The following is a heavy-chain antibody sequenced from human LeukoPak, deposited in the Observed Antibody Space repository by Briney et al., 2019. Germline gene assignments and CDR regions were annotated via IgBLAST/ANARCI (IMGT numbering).Heavy chain of an antibody. D-gene: IGHD1-1*01. CDR3: ARDVTEQLGNY. CDR1: GFTFSSYA. CDR2: ISYDGSNK. V-gene: IGHV3-30-3*01. J-gene: IGHJ4*02. Sequence: PGGSLRLSCAASGFTFSSYAMHWVRQAPGKGLEWVAVISYDGSNKYYADSVKGRFTISRDNSKNTLYLQMNSLRAEDTAVYYCARDVTEQLGNYWGQGTLVTVSS.